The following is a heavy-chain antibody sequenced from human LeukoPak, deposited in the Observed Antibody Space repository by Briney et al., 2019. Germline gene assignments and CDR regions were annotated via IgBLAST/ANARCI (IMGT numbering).Heavy chain of an antibody. CDR2: IIPIFGTA. D-gene: IGHD2-15*01. CDR1: GGTFSSYA. J-gene: IGHJ6*03. CDR3: ARGYCSGGSCRNYYYYYYYMDV. Sequence: GASVKVSCKASGGTFSSYAISWVRQAPGQGLEWMGGIIPIFGTANYAQKFQGRVTITADKSTSTAYMELSSLRSEDTAVYYCARGYCSGGSCRNYYYYYYYMDVWGKGTTVTVSS. V-gene: IGHV1-69*06.